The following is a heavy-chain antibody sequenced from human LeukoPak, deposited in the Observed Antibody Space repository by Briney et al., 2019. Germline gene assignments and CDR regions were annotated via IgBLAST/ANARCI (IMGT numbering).Heavy chain of an antibody. D-gene: IGHD6-13*01. CDR3: AKEQGPRVSAQLDF. J-gene: IGHJ4*02. CDR2: ISYEGSAT. CDR1: GFTFSNYG. V-gene: IGHV3-30*18. Sequence: GGSLRLSCAVSGFTFSNYGMHWVRQAPGKGLEWMAVISYEGSATYYADSVRGRFTISRDNSKNTLNLQMNSLRPGDTAVYYCAKEQGPRVSAQLDFWGQGTLVTVSS.